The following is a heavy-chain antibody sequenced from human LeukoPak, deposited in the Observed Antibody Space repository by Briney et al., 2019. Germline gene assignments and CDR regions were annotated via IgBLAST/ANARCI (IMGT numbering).Heavy chain of an antibody. Sequence: SETLSLTCTVSGGSISSSNYYWGWIRQPPGKGLEWIGTIYYSGRTYYNPSLKSRVTISVDTSKNQFSLKLNSVTAADTAVYYCARHLSGVTGYSYGRGIDYWGQGTLVTVSS. J-gene: IGHJ4*02. CDR3: ARHLSGVTGYSYGRGIDY. D-gene: IGHD5-18*01. CDR2: IYYSGRT. CDR1: GGSISSSNYY. V-gene: IGHV4-39*01.